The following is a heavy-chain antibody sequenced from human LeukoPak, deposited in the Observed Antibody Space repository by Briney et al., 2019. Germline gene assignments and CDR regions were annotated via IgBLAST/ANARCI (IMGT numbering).Heavy chain of an antibody. D-gene: IGHD3-22*01. J-gene: IGHJ4*02. CDR1: GFTFRSYE. Sequence: PGGSLRLSCAASGFTFRSYEMNWVRQAPGKGLEWVSYISSSGSTIDYADSVKGRFTLSRDNAKNSLYLQMNSLRAEDTAIYYCAREGSTSGFFYWGQGTLVTVSS. CDR2: ISSSGSTI. V-gene: IGHV3-48*03. CDR3: AREGSTSGFFY.